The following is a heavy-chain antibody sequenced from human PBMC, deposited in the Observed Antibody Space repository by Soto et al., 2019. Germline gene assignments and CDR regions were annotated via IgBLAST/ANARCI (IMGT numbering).Heavy chain of an antibody. Sequence: SETMCVTCPVAGGSISSYYWSWIRQPPGKGLEWIGYIYYSGSTNYNPSLKSRVTISVDTSKNQFSLKLSSVTAADTAVYYCARSDGRYWGQGTLVTVSS. V-gene: IGHV4-59*01. CDR2: IYYSGST. CDR3: ARSDGRY. J-gene: IGHJ4*02. CDR1: GGSISSYY.